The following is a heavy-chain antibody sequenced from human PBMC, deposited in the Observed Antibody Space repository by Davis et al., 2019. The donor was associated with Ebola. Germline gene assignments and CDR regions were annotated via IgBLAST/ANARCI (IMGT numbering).Heavy chain of an antibody. Sequence: ASVKVSCKTSDYSFTTYGIMWVRQAPGQGLEWMGWIAAYNGYTNYVQKFQGRVTMTIETSTSTAYMELRSLKSDDTAVYYCARVVATWRVVDDYWGQGTLVTVSS. J-gene: IGHJ4*02. CDR2: IAAYNGYT. D-gene: IGHD2-21*01. CDR1: DYSFTTYG. CDR3: ARVVATWRVVDDY. V-gene: IGHV1-18*01.